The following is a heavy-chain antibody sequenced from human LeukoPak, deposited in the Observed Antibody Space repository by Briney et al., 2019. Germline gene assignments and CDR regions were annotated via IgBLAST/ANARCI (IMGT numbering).Heavy chain of an antibody. Sequence: HPGGSLRLSCGASGFTFSSYSMHWVRQAPGKGLEWVAVISYDGSNKYYADSVKGRFTISRDNSKNTLYLQMNSLRAEDTAVYYCAFNSHKSIAARPPFDYWGQGTLVTVSS. CDR2: ISYDGSNK. V-gene: IGHV3-30-3*01. D-gene: IGHD6-6*01. J-gene: IGHJ4*02. CDR3: AFNSHKSIAARPPFDY. CDR1: GFTFSSYS.